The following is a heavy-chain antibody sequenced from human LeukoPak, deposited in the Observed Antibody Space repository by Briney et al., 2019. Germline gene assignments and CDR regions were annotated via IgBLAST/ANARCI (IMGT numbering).Heavy chain of an antibody. Sequence: ASVKASCKASGYTFTGYYMHWVRQAPGQGLEWMGWINPNSGGTNYAQKFQGRVTMTRDTSISTAYMELSRLRSDDTAVYYCAKDSSSPNEDFDYWGQGTLVTVSS. CDR1: GYTFTGYY. J-gene: IGHJ4*02. D-gene: IGHD6-6*01. CDR3: AKDSSSPNEDFDY. CDR2: INPNSGGT. V-gene: IGHV1-2*02.